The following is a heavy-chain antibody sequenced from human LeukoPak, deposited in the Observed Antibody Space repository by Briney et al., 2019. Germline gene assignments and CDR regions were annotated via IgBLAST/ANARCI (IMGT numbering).Heavy chain of an antibody. D-gene: IGHD3-3*01. CDR3: ASAIFGVVPWFDP. CDR1: GGSISSYY. V-gene: IGHV4-59*01. J-gene: IGHJ5*02. CDR2: IYYSGST. Sequence: SETLSLTCTVSGGSISSYYWSWIRQPPGKGLEWIGYIYYSGSTNYNPSLKSRVTISVDTSKNQFSLNLSSVTAADTAVYYCASAIFGVVPWFDPWGQGTLVTVSS.